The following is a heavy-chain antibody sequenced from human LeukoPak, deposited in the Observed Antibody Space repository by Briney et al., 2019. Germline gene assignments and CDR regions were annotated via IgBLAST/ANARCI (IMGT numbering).Heavy chain of an antibody. V-gene: IGHV4-38-2*02. CDR2: IYHSGST. Sequence: SETLSLTCTASGYSISSGYYWGWIRQPPGKGLEWIGSIYHSGSTYYNPSLKSRVTISVDTSKNQFSLKLSSVTAADTAVCYCARDYPEYYDFWSGYYWPFDYWGQGTLVTVSS. J-gene: IGHJ4*02. D-gene: IGHD3-3*01. CDR1: GYSISSGYY. CDR3: ARDYPEYYDFWSGYYWPFDY.